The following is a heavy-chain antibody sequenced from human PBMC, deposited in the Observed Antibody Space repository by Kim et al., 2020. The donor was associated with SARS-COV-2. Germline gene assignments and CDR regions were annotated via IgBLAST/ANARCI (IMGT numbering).Heavy chain of an antibody. J-gene: IGHJ4*02. CDR3: ARDSRGWSKYYVDY. V-gene: IGHV3-33*01. Sequence: YAESGKGRFTISRDNSKNTLYRQMNSLRAEETAVYYCARDSRGWSKYYVDYWGQGTLVTVSS. D-gene: IGHD6-19*01.